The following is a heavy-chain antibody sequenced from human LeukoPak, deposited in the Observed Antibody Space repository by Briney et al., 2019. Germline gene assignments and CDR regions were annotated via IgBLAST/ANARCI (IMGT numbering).Heavy chain of an antibody. CDR3: ARGGSSGWYFDY. J-gene: IGHJ4*02. CDR2: ISDNGGST. D-gene: IGHD6-19*01. CDR1: GFTFSSYA. Sequence: GGSLRLSCAASGFTFSSYAMSWVRQAPGKGLEWVSVISDNGGSTYYADSVKGRFTISRDNAKNSLYLQMNSLRAEDTAVYYCARGGSSGWYFDYWGQGTLVTVSS. V-gene: IGHV3-23*01.